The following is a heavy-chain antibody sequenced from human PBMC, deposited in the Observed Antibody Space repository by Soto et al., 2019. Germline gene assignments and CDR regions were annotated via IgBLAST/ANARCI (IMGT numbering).Heavy chain of an antibody. D-gene: IGHD3-3*01. CDR3: ARATYYDFWRGYSRRFGMDV. CDR1: GYTFTSYD. Sequence: QVQLVQSGAEVKKPGASVKVSCKASGYTFTSYDINWVRQATGQGLEWMGWMNPNSGNTGYAQKFQGRVTMTRKTSISTAYMELSSVRSEDTAVYYCARATYYDFWRGYSRRFGMDVWGQGTTVTVSS. J-gene: IGHJ6*02. V-gene: IGHV1-8*01. CDR2: MNPNSGNT.